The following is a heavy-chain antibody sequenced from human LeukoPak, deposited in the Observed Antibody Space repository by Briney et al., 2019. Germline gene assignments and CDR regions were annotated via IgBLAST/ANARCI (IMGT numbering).Heavy chain of an antibody. J-gene: IGHJ4*02. CDR2: ISWDSGSI. Sequence: GRSLRLSCAASGFTFDAYAMPWVRQAPGRGLEWVSGISWDSGSIDYADSVKGRFTISRDNAKNSLYLQMNSLRAEDMALYYCAKDKVADMTAEFDYWGQGTLVTVSS. D-gene: IGHD6-19*01. CDR3: AKDKVADMTAEFDY. CDR1: GFTFDAYA. V-gene: IGHV3-9*03.